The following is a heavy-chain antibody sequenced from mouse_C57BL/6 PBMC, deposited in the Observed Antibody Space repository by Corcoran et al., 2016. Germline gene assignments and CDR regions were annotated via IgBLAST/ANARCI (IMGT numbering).Heavy chain of an antibody. V-gene: IGHV9-3*01. D-gene: IGHD2-5*01. CDR1: GYTFTTYG. CDR3: ARDSNWYFDV. J-gene: IGHJ1*03. Sequence: QIQLVQSGPELKKPGETVKISCKATGYTFTTYGMRWVKQAPGKGLKLMGWINTYSGVPTYADDCKGRFAFSLESSVSTAYLQINNLKNEDTATYFCARDSNWYFDVWGTGTTVTVSS. CDR2: INTYSGVP.